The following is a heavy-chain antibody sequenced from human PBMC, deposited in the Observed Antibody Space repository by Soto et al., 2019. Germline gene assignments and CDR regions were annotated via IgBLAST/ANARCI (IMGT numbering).Heavy chain of an antibody. Sequence: QIQLVQSGAEVKKPGASVTVSCKASGYTFTNYAIHWVRQAPGQSLEWLGWVNAGNGNRKLSQKFQGRVTLTRDTSATTVYMELRSLRSEDTAVYYCARDDFDSSGFDYSGQGTLVTVSS. D-gene: IGHD3-22*01. CDR3: ARDDFDSSGFDY. CDR2: VNAGNGNR. V-gene: IGHV1-3*01. J-gene: IGHJ4*02. CDR1: GYTFTNYA.